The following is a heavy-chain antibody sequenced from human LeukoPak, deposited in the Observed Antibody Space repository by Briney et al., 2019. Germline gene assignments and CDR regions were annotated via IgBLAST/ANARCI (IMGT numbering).Heavy chain of an antibody. CDR1: GYTFTNYD. CDR3: ARDKWELLLFDY. D-gene: IGHD1-26*01. CDR2: ISAYNGNT. Sequence: ASVKVSCKASGYTFTNYDISWVRQAPGQGLEWMGWISAYNGNTNYAQKLQGRVTMTTDTSTSTAYMELRSLRSDDTAVYYCARDKWELLLFDYWGQGTLVTVSS. V-gene: IGHV1-18*01. J-gene: IGHJ4*02.